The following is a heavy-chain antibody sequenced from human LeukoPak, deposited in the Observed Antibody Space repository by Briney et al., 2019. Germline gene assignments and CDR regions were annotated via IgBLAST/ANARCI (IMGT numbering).Heavy chain of an antibody. D-gene: IGHD6-19*01. Sequence: SETLSLTCTVSGGSISSYNFHWGWIRRTPGKGLEWIGSISYDGSTHYNPSLKSRITIRSVTATDTAVYYCYNTGWYVARQDAFAMWGQGTVVTVSS. CDR1: GGSISSYNFH. CDR2: ISYDGST. V-gene: IGHV4-39*01. J-gene: IGHJ3*02. CDR3: AM.